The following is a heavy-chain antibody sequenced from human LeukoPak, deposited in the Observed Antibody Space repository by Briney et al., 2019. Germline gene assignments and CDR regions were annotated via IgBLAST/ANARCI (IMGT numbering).Heavy chain of an antibody. V-gene: IGHV1-18*04. Sequence: GASVKVSCKASGYTFTSYGISWVRQGPGQGLELMGLISAYNGNTNYAQKLQGRVTMTTDTSTSTAYMELRSLRSDDTAVYYCARDRTVWFGELSPIDYWGQGTLVTVSS. J-gene: IGHJ4*02. CDR2: ISAYNGNT. CDR1: GYTFTSYG. D-gene: IGHD3-10*01. CDR3: ARDRTVWFGELSPIDY.